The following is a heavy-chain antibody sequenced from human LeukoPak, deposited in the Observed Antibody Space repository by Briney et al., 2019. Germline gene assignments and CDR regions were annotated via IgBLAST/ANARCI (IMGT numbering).Heavy chain of an antibody. J-gene: IGHJ4*02. V-gene: IGHV3-74*01. Sequence: GGSLRLSCETAGFTFSSYVMHWVRRTPGKGLVWVSRISHDGIISYADSVKGRFTISRDNAKNTLILQMNSLRVEDTAVYYCARDRLDYGDYGGFDYWGQGTLVTVSS. D-gene: IGHD4-17*01. CDR1: GFTFSSYV. CDR2: ISHDGII. CDR3: ARDRLDYGDYGGFDY.